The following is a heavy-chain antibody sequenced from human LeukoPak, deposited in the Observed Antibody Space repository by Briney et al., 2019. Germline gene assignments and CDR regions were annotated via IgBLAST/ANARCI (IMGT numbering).Heavy chain of an antibody. V-gene: IGHV4-59*01. D-gene: IGHD6-13*01. CDR3: ARKRQQLVLRDYYYYMDV. CDR1: GGSISSYY. Sequence: SETLSLTCTVSGGSISSYYWSWIRQPPGKGLEWIGYIYYSGSTNYNPSLKSRVTISVDTSKNQFSLKLSSATAADTAVYYCARKRQQLVLRDYYYYMDVWVKGTTVTVSS. J-gene: IGHJ6*03. CDR2: IYYSGST.